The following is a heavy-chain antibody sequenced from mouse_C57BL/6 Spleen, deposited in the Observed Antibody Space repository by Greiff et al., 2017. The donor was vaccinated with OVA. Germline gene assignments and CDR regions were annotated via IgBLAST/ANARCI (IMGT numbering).Heavy chain of an antibody. CDR3: ARRLYWYFDV. CDR2: INPSTGGT. Sequence: EVMLVESGPELVKPGASVKISCKASGYSFTGYYMNWVKQSPEKSLEWIGEINPSTGGTTYNQKFKAKATLTVDKSSSTAYMQLKSLTSEDSAVYYCARRLYWYFDVWGTGTTVTVSS. J-gene: IGHJ1*03. V-gene: IGHV1-42*01. CDR1: GYSFTGYY.